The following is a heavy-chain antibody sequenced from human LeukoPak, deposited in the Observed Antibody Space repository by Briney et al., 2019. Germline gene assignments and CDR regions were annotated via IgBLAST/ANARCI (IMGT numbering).Heavy chain of an antibody. Sequence: PSETLSLTCGVSGGSFSFYYWSWIRQPPGKGLEWIGEISQSGSTNYNPSLKSRATISVDTSKNQFSLKLSSVTAADTAMYYCARRANYYDTSGYYYYYYYMDVWGKGTTVTISS. V-gene: IGHV4-34*01. J-gene: IGHJ6*03. CDR2: ISQSGST. CDR3: ARRANYYDTSGYYYYYYYMDV. D-gene: IGHD3-22*01. CDR1: GGSFSFYY.